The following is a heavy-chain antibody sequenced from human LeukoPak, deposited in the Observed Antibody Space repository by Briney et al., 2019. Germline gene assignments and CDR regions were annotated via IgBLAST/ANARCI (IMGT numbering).Heavy chain of an antibody. CDR2: ISHSGVTT. CDR3: ARVKEASAFDI. J-gene: IGHJ3*02. D-gene: IGHD5-12*01. CDR1: GFTFSSYA. V-gene: IGHV3-23*01. Sequence: GGSLRLSCAASGFTFSSYAMSWVRQAPGKGLEWVSAISHSGVTTYYADSVKGRFTISRDNAKNSLYLQMNSLRAEDTAVYYCARVKEASAFDIWGQGTMVTVSS.